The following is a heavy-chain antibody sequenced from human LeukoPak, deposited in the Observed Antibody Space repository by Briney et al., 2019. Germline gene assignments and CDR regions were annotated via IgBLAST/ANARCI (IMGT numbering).Heavy chain of an antibody. CDR2: INHSGST. CDR3: ARAGIQLWSTTGYYYGMDV. V-gene: IGHV4-34*01. D-gene: IGHD5-18*01. CDR1: GGSFSGYY. J-gene: IGHJ6*04. Sequence: WATLTLTCAVYGGSFSGYYWIWIRQPPGKGLEWIGEINHSGSTNYNPALKSRVTISVDTSKNQFSLKLSSVTAADTAVYYCARAGIQLWSTTGYYYGMDVWGKGTTVTVSS.